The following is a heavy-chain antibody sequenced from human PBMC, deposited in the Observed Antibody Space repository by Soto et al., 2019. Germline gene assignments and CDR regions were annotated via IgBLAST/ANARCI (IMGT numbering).Heavy chain of an antibody. D-gene: IGHD3-22*01. CDR3: ARDGGGYYDSSGYYSAGMDV. Sequence: QVQLVQSGAEVKKPGASVKVSCKASGYTFTSYYMHWVRQAPGQGLEWMGIINHSGGRTSYAQKCQGKVTMTRDTSTSTVYMELSSLRSEDTAVYYGARDGGGYYDSSGYYSAGMDVWGQGTTVTVSS. V-gene: IGHV1-46*01. CDR2: INHSGGRT. CDR1: GYTFTSYY. J-gene: IGHJ6*02.